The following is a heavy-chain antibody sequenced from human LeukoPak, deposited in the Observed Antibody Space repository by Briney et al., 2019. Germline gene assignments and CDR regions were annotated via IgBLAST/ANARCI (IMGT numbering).Heavy chain of an antibody. CDR2: ISGSGGST. Sequence: GGSLRLSCAASGFTFSSYAMSWVRQAPGKGLEWVSAISGSGGSTYYADSVKGRFTISRDNSKNTLYLQMNSLRAEDPAVYYCAKGRYDYDSSSFDYWGQGTLVTVSS. CDR1: GFTFSSYA. CDR3: AKGRYDYDSSSFDY. V-gene: IGHV3-23*01. D-gene: IGHD3-22*01. J-gene: IGHJ4*02.